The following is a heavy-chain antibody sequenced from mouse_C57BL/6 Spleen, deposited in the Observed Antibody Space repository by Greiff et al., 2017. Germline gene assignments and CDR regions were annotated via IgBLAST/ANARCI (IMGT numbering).Heavy chain of an antibody. D-gene: IGHD3-3*01. CDR3: ARGDPFDY. CDR2: IDPANGNT. Sequence: FQLQQSVAELVRPGASVKLSCTASGFNIKNTYMHGVKQRPEQGLEWIGRIDPANGNTTYAPKFQGKATITADTASNTAYRQLSGLSSEDTAIYYCARGDPFDYWGQGTTLTVSS. CDR1: GFNIKNTY. V-gene: IGHV14-3*01. J-gene: IGHJ2*01.